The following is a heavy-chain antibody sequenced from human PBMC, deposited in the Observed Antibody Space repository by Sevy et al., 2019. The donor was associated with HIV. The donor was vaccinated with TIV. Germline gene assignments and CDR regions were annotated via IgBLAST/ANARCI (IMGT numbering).Heavy chain of an antibody. D-gene: IGHD2-2*01. J-gene: IGHJ6*02. CDR3: AVRRRAVIPGVVRRRDQFFFYGMAV. CDR1: GESFSSYY. CDR2: INHSGTT. Sequence: SETLSLTCAVYGESFSSYYWSWIRQSPGKELEWIGEINHSGTTNYHPSLKSRVSISADTSKNQFSLKLTSVTAADTGVYYCAVRRRAVIPGVVRRRDQFFFYGMAVWGQGTTVTVSS. V-gene: IGHV4-34*01.